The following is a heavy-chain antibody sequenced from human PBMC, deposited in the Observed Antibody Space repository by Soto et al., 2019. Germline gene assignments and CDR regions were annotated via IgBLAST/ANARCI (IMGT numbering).Heavy chain of an antibody. D-gene: IGHD4-17*01. CDR1: GFTFSSYA. V-gene: IGHV3-23*01. CDR2: ISGSGGST. CDR3: AKDSEGTVTTHYYYYGMDV. Sequence: GGSLRLSCAASGFTFSSYAMSWVRQAPGKGLEWVSAISGSGGSTYYADSVKGRFTISRDNSKNTLYLQMNSLRAEDTAVYYCAKDSEGTVTTHYYYYGMDVWGQGTTVTVSS. J-gene: IGHJ6*02.